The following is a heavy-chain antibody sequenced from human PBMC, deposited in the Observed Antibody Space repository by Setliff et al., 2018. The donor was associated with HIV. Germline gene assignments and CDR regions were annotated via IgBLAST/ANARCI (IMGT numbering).Heavy chain of an antibody. J-gene: IGHJ6*03. CDR1: GFTFSSYW. Sequence: LSCAASGFTFSSYWMHWVRQAPGKGLVWVSRINSDGSSTSYADSVKGRFTISRDNAKNTLYLQMNSLRAEDTAVYYCARSRLLNPIYYYYMDVWGKGTTVTVS. CDR3: ARSRLLNPIYYYYMDV. CDR2: INSDGSST. V-gene: IGHV3-74*01. D-gene: IGHD3-22*01.